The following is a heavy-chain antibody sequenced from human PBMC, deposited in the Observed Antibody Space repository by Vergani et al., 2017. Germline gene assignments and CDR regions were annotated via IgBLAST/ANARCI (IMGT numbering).Heavy chain of an antibody. CDR3: AKDIKGSSWYHFDD. V-gene: IGHV3-7*03. CDR2: IKQDGSEK. CDR1: GFTFSSYW. J-gene: IGHJ4*02. D-gene: IGHD6-13*01. Sequence: EVQLVESGGGLVQPGGSLRLSCAASGFTFSSYWMSWVRQAPGKGLEWVANIKQDGSEKYYVDSVKGRFTISRDNAKNSLYLQMNSLRAEDTALYYCAKDIKGSSWYHFDDWGQGTLVTVSS.